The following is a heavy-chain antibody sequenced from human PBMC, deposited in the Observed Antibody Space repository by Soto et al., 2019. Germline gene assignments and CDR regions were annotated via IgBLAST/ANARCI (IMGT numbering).Heavy chain of an antibody. J-gene: IGHJ4*02. V-gene: IGHV4-61*01. Sequence: QVQLQASGPGLVKPSETLSLTCSVSDGSVNNGNYYWSWIRQPPGQGLEWIGHLDYIGTTNYNPSHKCLVTISVDTSTYLFALKVTSVTAADTAVYFCARDEKQSSLYGGDFDFWGQLILFTVAA. CDR2: LDYIGTT. CDR1: DGSVNNGNYY. D-gene: IGHD3-16*01. CDR3: ARDEKQSSLYGGDFDF.